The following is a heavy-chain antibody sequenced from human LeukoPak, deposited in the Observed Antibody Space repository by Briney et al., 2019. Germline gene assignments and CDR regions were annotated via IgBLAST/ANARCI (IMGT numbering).Heavy chain of an antibody. V-gene: IGHV4-39*01. J-gene: IGHJ4*02. CDR3: ARLGAAAGEFDY. D-gene: IGHD6-13*01. CDR2: IYYSGRT. Sequence: SETLSLTCTVSGGSISSSSYYWGWIRQSPGKGLEWIGSIYYSGRTYYNPSLKSRVTISVDTSKNEFSLKLSSVTAADTALYYCARLGAAAGEFDYWGQGTLVTVSS. CDR1: GGSISSSSYY.